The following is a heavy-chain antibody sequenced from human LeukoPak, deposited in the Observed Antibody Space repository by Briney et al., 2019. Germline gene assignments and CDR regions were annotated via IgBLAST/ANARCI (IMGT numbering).Heavy chain of an antibody. Sequence: HTGGSLRLSCAASGFTFSSYAMSWVRQAPGKGLEWVSAISGSGGSTYYADSVKGRFTISRDNSKNTLYLQMNSLRAEDTAVYYCAKVVSSYYDFWSGPLDYWGQGTLVTVSS. V-gene: IGHV3-23*01. J-gene: IGHJ4*02. D-gene: IGHD3-3*01. CDR3: AKVVSSYYDFWSGPLDY. CDR2: ISGSGGST. CDR1: GFTFSSYA.